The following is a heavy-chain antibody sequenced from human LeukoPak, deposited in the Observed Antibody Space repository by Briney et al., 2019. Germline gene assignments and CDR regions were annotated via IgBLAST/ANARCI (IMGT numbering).Heavy chain of an antibody. Sequence: SETLSLTCTVSGASITIGAESYHWGWIRQPPGKGLEWIGTIYYTGISYYNPSLESRVTSSLDTSKNQFSLTLNSVTAADTAVYYCVRADYNGGNPGSFDIWGRGIMVTVSS. J-gene: IGHJ3*02. CDR1: GASITIGAESYH. CDR3: VRADYNGGNPGSFDI. D-gene: IGHD2-8*01. CDR2: IYYTGIS. V-gene: IGHV4-39*07.